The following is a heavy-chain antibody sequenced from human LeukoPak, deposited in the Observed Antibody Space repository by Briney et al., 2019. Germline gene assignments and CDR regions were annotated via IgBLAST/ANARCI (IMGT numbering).Heavy chain of an antibody. J-gene: IGHJ3*02. V-gene: IGHV4-4*07. CDR2: IYTSGST. Sequence: SETLSLTCTVSGDSISNYYWSWIRQPAGKGLEWIGRIYTSGSTNYNPSLKSRVTMSVDTSKNQFSLKLSSVTAADTAVYYCARIRLYDSSGYDAFDIWGQGTMVTVSS. D-gene: IGHD3-22*01. CDR1: GDSISNYY. CDR3: ARIRLYDSSGYDAFDI.